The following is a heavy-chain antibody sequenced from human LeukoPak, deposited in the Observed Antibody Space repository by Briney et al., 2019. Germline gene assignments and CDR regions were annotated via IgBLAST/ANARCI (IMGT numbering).Heavy chain of an antibody. CDR1: GYTFTGYY. Sequence: ASVKVSCKASGYTFTGYYMHWVRQAPGQGLEWMGWINPNSGGTNYAQKFQGRVTMTRDTSISTAYMELSRLRSDDTAVYYCARGDRGRWLQLRRTGYFDYWGQGTLVTVSS. D-gene: IGHD5-24*01. J-gene: IGHJ4*02. V-gene: IGHV1-2*02. CDR2: INPNSGGT. CDR3: ARGDRGRWLQLRRTGYFDY.